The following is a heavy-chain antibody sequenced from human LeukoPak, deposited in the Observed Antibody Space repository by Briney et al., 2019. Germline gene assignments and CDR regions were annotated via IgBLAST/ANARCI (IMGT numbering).Heavy chain of an antibody. Sequence: ASVKVSCKASGYTFTSYGISWVRQAPGQGLEWMGWISAYNGNTNYAQKLQGRITMTTDTSTSTAYMDLRSLRSDDTAVYYCARDYYDSSGYLRDYWGQGTLVTVSS. D-gene: IGHD3-22*01. CDR3: ARDYYDSSGYLRDY. J-gene: IGHJ4*02. CDR1: GYTFTSYG. CDR2: ISAYNGNT. V-gene: IGHV1-18*01.